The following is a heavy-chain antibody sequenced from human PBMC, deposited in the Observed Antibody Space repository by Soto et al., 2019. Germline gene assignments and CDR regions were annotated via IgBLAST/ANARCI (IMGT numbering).Heavy chain of an antibody. D-gene: IGHD5-18*01. CDR2: IIPVVGVV. CDR1: GGTLSMYT. CDR3: ARNTGNWLDP. J-gene: IGHJ5*02. Sequence: QVQLVHSGAQMKKTGSSVKVSCKATGGTLSMYTISWVRQAPGQGLEWMGRIIPVVGVVNYAQKFQGRVTITADKATMTAYMELSSLRSDDTALYYCARNTGNWLDPWGQGTLVTVSP. V-gene: IGHV1-69*02.